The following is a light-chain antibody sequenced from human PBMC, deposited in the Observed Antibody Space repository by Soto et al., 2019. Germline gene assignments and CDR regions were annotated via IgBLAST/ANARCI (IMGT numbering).Light chain of an antibody. CDR2: DAS. J-gene: IGKJ1*01. Sequence: IVVTQSPATLSLSPWERATLSCRASQSVSSYLAWYQQKPGQAPRLLIYDASNRATGIPARFSGSGSGTDFTLTISRLEPEDFAVYYCQQYGSSRTFGQGTKVDIK. V-gene: IGKV3-20*01. CDR1: QSVSSY. CDR3: QQYGSSRT.